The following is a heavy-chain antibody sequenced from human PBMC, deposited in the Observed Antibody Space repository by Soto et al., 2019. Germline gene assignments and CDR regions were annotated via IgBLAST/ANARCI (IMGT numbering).Heavy chain of an antibody. CDR3: ARGGAYCGGDCYLPLTG. J-gene: IGHJ4*02. V-gene: IGHV3-33*01. D-gene: IGHD2-21*02. Sequence: QVQLVESGGGVVQPGRSLRLSCAASGFTFSSYGMHWVRQAPGKGLEWVAVIWYDGSNKYYADSVKGRFTISRDNSKNXXYRRMTGRRAKDTAVYYCARGGAYCGGDCYLPLTGWGQGTLVTVSS. CDR1: GFTFSSYG. CDR2: IWYDGSNK.